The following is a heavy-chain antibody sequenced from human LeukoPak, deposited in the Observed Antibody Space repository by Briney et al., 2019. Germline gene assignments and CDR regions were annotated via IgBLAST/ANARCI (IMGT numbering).Heavy chain of an antibody. CDR2: VSYRGST. CDR3: VRTGGYNSPLSF. J-gene: IGHJ4*02. V-gene: IGHV4-59*03. Sequence: SETLSLTCTVSGGSISSYYWNGVRQPPGKGLEWIGYVSYRGSTNYNPSLNSRVTIPVDKSHNQFSLMLNSVTAENPGVYCFVRTGGYNSPLSFWGEGALVTVSS. D-gene: IGHD5-24*01. CDR1: GGSISSYY.